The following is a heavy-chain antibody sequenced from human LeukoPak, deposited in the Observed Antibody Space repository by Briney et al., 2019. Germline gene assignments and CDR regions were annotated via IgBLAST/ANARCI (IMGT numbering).Heavy chain of an antibody. V-gene: IGHV3-30*04. CDR2: ISYDGSNK. Sequence: GGSLRLSCAASGFTFSSYAMHWVRQAPGKGLEWVAVISYDGSNKYYADSVKGRFTISRDNSKNTLYLQMNSLRAEDTAVYYCARQGDSSGPFDYWGREPWSPSPQ. CDR1: GFTFSSYA. CDR3: ARQGDSSGPFDY. D-gene: IGHD3-22*01. J-gene: IGHJ4*02.